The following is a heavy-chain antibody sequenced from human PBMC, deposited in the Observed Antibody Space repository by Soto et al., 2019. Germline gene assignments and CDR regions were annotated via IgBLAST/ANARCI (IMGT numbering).Heavy chain of an antibody. D-gene: IGHD2-21*01. J-gene: IGHJ4*02. Sequence: SETLSLTCAVYGGSFSGYYWSWIRQPPGKGLEWIGEINHSGSTNYNPSLKSRVTISVDTSKNQFSLKLSSVTAADTAVYYCARDSTSGPLFDYWGQGTLVTVSS. CDR2: INHSGST. CDR3: ARDSTSGPLFDY. CDR1: GGSFSGYY. V-gene: IGHV4-34*01.